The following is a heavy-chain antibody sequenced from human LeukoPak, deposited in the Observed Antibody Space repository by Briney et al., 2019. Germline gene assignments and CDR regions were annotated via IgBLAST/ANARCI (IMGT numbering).Heavy chain of an antibody. CDR2: ITTSGRTI. CDR3: ARGEDYGTNSFDY. D-gene: IGHD4-17*01. V-gene: IGHV3-48*03. J-gene: IGHJ4*02. Sequence: GGSLRLSCAASGFTFSNYEMNWVRQAPGKGLEWVSYITTSGRTIYYADSVKGRFTISRDNAKNSLYLQMNSLRAEDTAVYYCARGEDYGTNSFDYWGQGTLVTVSS. CDR1: GFTFSNYE.